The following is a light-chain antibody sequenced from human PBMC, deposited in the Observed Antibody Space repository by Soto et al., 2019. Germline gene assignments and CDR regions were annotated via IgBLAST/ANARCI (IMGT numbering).Light chain of an antibody. CDR1: QSVSSY. CDR2: DAS. Sequence: EIVLTQSPATLSLSPGERATLSCSASQSVSSYLAWYQQKPGQAPRLLIYDASNRATGIPARLSGSGSGTDFTLTISSLEPEDFAVYYCQQRSNWPGLTFGGGTKVEIK. V-gene: IGKV3-11*01. J-gene: IGKJ4*01. CDR3: QQRSNWPGLT.